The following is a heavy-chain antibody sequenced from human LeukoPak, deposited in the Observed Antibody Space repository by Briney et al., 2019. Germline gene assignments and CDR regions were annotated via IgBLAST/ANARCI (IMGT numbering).Heavy chain of an antibody. V-gene: IGHV3-30*18. CDR3: AKGLGQWLVMFDS. Sequence: GGSLRLSCAASGFTVSNFYRSWVRQAPGKGLEWVAVVSYDGSNKYYADSVKCRFTISRDNSKHTLSLQMNSLRADDTAVYSCAKGLGQWLVMFDSWGQGPLVTVSS. D-gene: IGHD6-19*01. CDR2: VSYDGSNK. J-gene: IGHJ4*02. CDR1: GFTVSNFY.